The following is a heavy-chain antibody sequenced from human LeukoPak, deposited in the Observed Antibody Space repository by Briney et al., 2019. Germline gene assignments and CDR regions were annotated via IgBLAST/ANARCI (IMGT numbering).Heavy chain of an antibody. CDR1: GGSFSGYY. V-gene: IGHV4-34*01. D-gene: IGHD5-12*01. CDR3: ARLRGYSGYEADY. J-gene: IGHJ4*02. CDR2: INHSGST. Sequence: SETLSLTCAVYGGSFSGYYWSWIRQPPGKGLEWIGEINHSGSTNYNPSLKGRVTISVDTSKSQFSLKLSSVTAADTAVYYCARLRGYSGYEADYWGQGTLVTVSS.